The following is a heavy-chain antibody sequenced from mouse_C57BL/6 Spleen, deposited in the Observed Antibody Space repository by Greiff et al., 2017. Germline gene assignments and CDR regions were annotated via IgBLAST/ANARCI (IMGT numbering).Heavy chain of an antibody. V-gene: IGHV1-42*01. CDR1: GYSFTGYY. CDR3: ASYELFAY. CDR2: INPSTGGT. J-gene: IGHJ3*01. Sequence: EVQLVESGPELVKPGASVKISCKASGYSFTGYYMNWVKQSPEKSLEWIGEINPSTGGTTYNQKFKAKATLTVDKSSSTAYMQLKSLTSEDSAVYYCASYELFAYWGQGTLVTVSA. D-gene: IGHD2-3*01.